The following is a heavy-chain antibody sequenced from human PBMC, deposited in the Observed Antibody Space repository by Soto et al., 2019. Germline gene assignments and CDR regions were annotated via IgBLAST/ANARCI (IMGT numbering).Heavy chain of an antibody. D-gene: IGHD6-19*01. CDR1: GFPLSTYW. V-gene: IGHV3-74*01. Sequence: GGSLRLSCAASGFPLSTYWMHWVRQAPGKGLAWVSRIKGDGTTTSYADSVKGRFSISRDNARNTLYPQMNSLTAEDTAVYYCARAAVAAHFDLWGQGARVTVSS. CDR2: IKGDGTTT. J-gene: IGHJ4*02. CDR3: ARAAVAAHFDL.